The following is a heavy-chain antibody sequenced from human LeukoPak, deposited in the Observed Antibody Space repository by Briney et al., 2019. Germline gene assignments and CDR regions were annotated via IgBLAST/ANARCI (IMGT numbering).Heavy chain of an antibody. Sequence: GGSLRLACAASGFTFGDYYMSWIRQAPGKGLEWVSYISSSGSTIYYADSVKCRFTISRDNAKNSLYLQMNSLRAEDTAVYYCARETRSRWTDYWGQGTLVTVSS. CDR3: ARETRSRWTDY. V-gene: IGHV3-11*04. J-gene: IGHJ4*02. D-gene: IGHD5-24*01. CDR1: GFTFGDYY. CDR2: ISSSGSTI.